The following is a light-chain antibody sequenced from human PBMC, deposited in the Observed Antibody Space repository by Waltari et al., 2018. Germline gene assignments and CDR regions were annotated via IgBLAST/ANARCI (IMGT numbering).Light chain of an antibody. J-gene: IGKJ2*02. CDR2: AAS. CDR3: QQLSTYPWT. V-gene: IGKV1-9*01. CDR1: QGINSF. Sequence: DIQLTQSPSFLSASVGDRVTITCRASQGINSFLAWYQQNPGKAPKLLLYAASTLQSGVPSRFSGSGSGTEFTLTVSSLQPEDFAAYSCQQLSTYPWTFGQGTRLEIK.